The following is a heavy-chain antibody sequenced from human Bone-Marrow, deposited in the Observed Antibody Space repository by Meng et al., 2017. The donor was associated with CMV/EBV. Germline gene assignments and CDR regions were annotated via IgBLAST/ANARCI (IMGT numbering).Heavy chain of an antibody. CDR3: ARSTWIQLWFFDY. CDR1: GFPFLCYA. J-gene: IGHJ4*02. D-gene: IGHD5-18*01. V-gene: IGHV3-30*04. Sequence: ASGFPFLCYAMHWYRPAPGKGLGWVAVISYDGSNKYYADSVKGRFTISRDNSKNTLYLQMNSLRAEDTAVYYCARSTWIQLWFFDYWGQGTLVTVSS. CDR2: ISYDGSNK.